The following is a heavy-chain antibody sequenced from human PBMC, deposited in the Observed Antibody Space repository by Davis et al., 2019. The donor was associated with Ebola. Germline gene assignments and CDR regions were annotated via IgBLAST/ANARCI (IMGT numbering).Heavy chain of an antibody. Sequence: PSETLSLTCTVSGGSISSYYWSWIRQPPGKGLEWIGYIYYSGSTNYNPSLKSRVTISVDTSKNQFSLKLSSVTAADTAVYYCARGVPPETMVRDRSVGGMDVWGQGTTVTVSS. CDR3: ARGVPPETMVRDRSVGGMDV. CDR1: GGSISSYY. CDR2: IYYSGST. V-gene: IGHV4-59*01. D-gene: IGHD3-10*01. J-gene: IGHJ6*02.